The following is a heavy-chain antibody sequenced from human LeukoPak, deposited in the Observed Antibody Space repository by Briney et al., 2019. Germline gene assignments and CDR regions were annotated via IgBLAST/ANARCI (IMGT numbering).Heavy chain of an antibody. CDR1: GFTFSNYA. J-gene: IGHJ4*02. CDR3: ARDQVVVIVLFDY. D-gene: IGHD3-22*01. V-gene: IGHV3-23*01. Sequence: GGSLRLSCAASGFTFSNYAMNWVRQAPGKGLEWVSAISASGDTTYYADSVKGRFTISRDNSKSTLYLQMNSLRAEDTAVYYCARDQVVVIVLFDYWGQGTLVTVSS. CDR2: ISASGDTT.